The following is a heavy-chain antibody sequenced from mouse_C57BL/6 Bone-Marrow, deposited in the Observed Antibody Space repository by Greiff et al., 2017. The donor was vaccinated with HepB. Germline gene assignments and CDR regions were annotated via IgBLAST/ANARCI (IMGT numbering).Heavy chain of an antibody. V-gene: IGHV1-62-2*01. CDR2: FYPGSGSI. CDR1: GYTFTEYT. D-gene: IGHD2-4*01. J-gene: IGHJ2*01. Sequence: QVQLQQSGAELVKPGASVKLSCKASGYTFTEYTIHWVKQRSGQGLEWIGWFYPGSGSIKYNEKFKDKATLTADKSSSTVYMELSRLTSEDSAVYFCARHEAKPDMITTRYYFDYWGQGTTLTVSS. CDR3: ARHEAKPDMITTRYYFDY.